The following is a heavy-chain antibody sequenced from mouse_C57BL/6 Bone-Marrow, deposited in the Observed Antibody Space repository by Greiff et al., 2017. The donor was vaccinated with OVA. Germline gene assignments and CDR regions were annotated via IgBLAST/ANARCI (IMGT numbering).Heavy chain of an antibody. D-gene: IGHD1-1*01. V-gene: IGHV1-50*01. CDR2: IDPSDSYT. CDR1: GYTFTSYW. Sequence: QVQLKQSGAELARPGASVKLSCKASGYTFTSYWMQWVKQRPGQGLEWIGEIDPSDSYTNYNQKFKGKATLTVDTSSSTAYMQLSSLTSEDSAVYYCAAYYGSSYEHYFDYWGQGTTLTVSS. J-gene: IGHJ2*01. CDR3: AAYYGSSYEHYFDY.